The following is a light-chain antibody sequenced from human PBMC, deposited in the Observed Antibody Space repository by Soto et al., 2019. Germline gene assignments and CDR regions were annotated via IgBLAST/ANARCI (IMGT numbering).Light chain of an antibody. Sequence: EIVLTQSPGTLSLSPGERATLSCRASQSVSNNYLAWYQQKPGQAPRLLIYGASNRATGIPARFSGSGSGTEFTLTISSLQSEDSAVYYCQQYNEWPLTFGGGTKVDIK. V-gene: IGKV3-15*01. CDR2: GAS. CDR3: QQYNEWPLT. J-gene: IGKJ4*01. CDR1: QSVSNN.